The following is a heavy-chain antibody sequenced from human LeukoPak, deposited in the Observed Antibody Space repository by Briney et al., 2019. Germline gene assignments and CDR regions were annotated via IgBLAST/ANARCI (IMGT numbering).Heavy chain of an antibody. V-gene: IGHV4-59*01. Sequence: SETLSLTCTVSGGSISSYYWSWIRQPPGKGLEWIGYIYYSGSTNYNPSLKSRVTISVDTSKNQFSLKLSSVTAADTAVYYCARHYYYYGMDVWGQGTTVTVSS. CDR2: IYYSGST. CDR1: GGSISSYY. CDR3: ARHYYYYGMDV. J-gene: IGHJ6*02.